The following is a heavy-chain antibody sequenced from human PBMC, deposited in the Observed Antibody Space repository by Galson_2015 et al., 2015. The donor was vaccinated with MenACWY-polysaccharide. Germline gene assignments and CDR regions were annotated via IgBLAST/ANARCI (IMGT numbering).Heavy chain of an antibody. Sequence: VKPSETLSLTCTVSGGSISSGGDYWTWIRQPAGKGLEWIGLIYTSGSTNYNPSLKSRVAISLDTSKNQLSLRLTSVTAADTAVYYCARGSDNWSGYWKRVDPWGQGILVIVSS. J-gene: IGHJ5*02. CDR2: IYTSGST. CDR3: ARGSDNWSGYWKRVDP. D-gene: IGHD3-3*01. V-gene: IGHV4-61*02. CDR1: GGSISSGGDY.